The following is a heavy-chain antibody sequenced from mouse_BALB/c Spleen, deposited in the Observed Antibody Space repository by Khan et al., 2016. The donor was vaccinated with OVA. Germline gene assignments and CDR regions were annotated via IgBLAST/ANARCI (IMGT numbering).Heavy chain of an antibody. V-gene: IGHV1S132*01. CDR3: ARGYFGNYEFVY. CDR1: GYTFTSYW. CDR2: IFPGTGTT. J-gene: IGHJ3*01. D-gene: IGHD2-1*01. Sequence: VKLLESGTELVKPGASVKLSCKTSGYTFTSYWIQWVKQRPGQGLGWIGQIFPGTGTTYYNENFKGKATLTVNTSSSTAYMQLSSLTSEDSAVYFCARGYFGNYEFVYWGRGTLVTVSP.